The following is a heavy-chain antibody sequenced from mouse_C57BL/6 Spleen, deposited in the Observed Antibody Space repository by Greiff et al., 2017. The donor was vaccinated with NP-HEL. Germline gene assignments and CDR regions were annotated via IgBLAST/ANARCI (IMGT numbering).Heavy chain of an antibody. J-gene: IGHJ2*01. Sequence: VQLQQSGPVLVKPGASVKMSCKASGYTFTDYYMNWVKQSHGKSLEWIGVINPYNGGTSYNQKFKGKATLTVDKSSSTAYMELNSLTSEDSAVYYCARPLGNYKYFDYWGQGTTLTVSS. D-gene: IGHD2-1*01. V-gene: IGHV1-19*01. CDR2: INPYNGGT. CDR1: GYTFTDYY. CDR3: ARPLGNYKYFDY.